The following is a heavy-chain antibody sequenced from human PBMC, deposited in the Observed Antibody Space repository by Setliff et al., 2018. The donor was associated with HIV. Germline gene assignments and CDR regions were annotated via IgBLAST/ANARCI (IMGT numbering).Heavy chain of an antibody. V-gene: IGHV3-33*01. J-gene: IGHJ6*02. CDR3: ARSATNYNYYYYGMDV. CDR2: IWYDESHT. Sequence: HPGGSLRLSCTASGFNFRNYGMHWVRQAPGKGLEWVAVIWYDESHTYYADSVKGRFTISRDNSKKPLFLQMNSLRAEDTGVYYCARSATNYNYYYYGMDVWGQGTTVTVSS. D-gene: IGHD4-4*01. CDR1: GFNFRNYG.